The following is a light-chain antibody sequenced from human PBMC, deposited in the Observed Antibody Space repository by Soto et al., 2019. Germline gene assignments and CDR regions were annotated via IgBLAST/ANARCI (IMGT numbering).Light chain of an antibody. CDR2: GAS. V-gene: IGKV3-20*01. Sequence: EIVLTQAPGTLSLSPGERGTLSCRASQSVSNNYLAWYQQKPGQAPRLLIYGASNRATGIPDRFSGSGSGTDFTLTISRLEPEDFAVYYCQQYGSSPRTFGQGTKVDIK. J-gene: IGKJ1*01. CDR1: QSVSNNY. CDR3: QQYGSSPRT.